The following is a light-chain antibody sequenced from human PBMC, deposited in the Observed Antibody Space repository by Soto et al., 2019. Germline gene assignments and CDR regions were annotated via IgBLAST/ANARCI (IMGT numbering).Light chain of an antibody. Sequence: DIQMTQSPSTLSASVGDRVTITCRARQTISIWLAWYQQKPGKAPKLLIYDASILESGVPSRFSGSGSGTEFTLTISSLQPDDFATYYCQQYNSYSTFGQGTRLEIK. CDR3: QQYNSYST. J-gene: IGKJ5*01. CDR2: DAS. V-gene: IGKV1-5*01. CDR1: QTISIW.